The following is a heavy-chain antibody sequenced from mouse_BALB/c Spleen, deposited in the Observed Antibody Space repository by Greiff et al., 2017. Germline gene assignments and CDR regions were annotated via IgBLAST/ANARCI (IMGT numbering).Heavy chain of an antibody. CDR3: ARAHYYYGSSYFDY. CDR2: IDPANGNT. V-gene: IGHV14-3*02. CDR1: GFNIKDTY. Sequence: VQLQQSGAELVKPGASVTLSCTASGFNIKDTYMHWVKQRPEQGLEWIGRIDPANGNTKYDPKFQGKATITADTSSNTAYLQLSSLTSEDTAVYYCARAHYYYGSSYFDYWGQGTTLTVSS. D-gene: IGHD1-1*01. J-gene: IGHJ2*01.